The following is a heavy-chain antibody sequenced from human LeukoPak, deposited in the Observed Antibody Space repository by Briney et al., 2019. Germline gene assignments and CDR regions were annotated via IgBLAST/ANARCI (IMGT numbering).Heavy chain of an antibody. Sequence: GGSLRLSCAASGFTFSSYSMNWVRQAPGKGLEWVSSISSSSSYIYYADSVKGRFTISRDNAKNSLYLQMNSLRAEDTAVYYCARTGVRFLEWLSTKEYNWFDPWGQGTLVTVSS. J-gene: IGHJ5*02. V-gene: IGHV3-21*01. CDR3: ARTGVRFLEWLSTKEYNWFDP. CDR1: GFTFSSYS. D-gene: IGHD3-3*01. CDR2: ISSSSSYI.